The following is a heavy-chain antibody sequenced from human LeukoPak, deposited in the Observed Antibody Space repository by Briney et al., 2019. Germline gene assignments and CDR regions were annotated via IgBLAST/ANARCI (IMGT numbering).Heavy chain of an antibody. V-gene: IGHV3-9*01. CDR1: GFTFDDYA. Sequence: QPGGSLRLSCAASGFTFDDYAMHWVRQAPGKGLEWVPGISWNSGSIHYADSVKGRFTISRDSAKNSLCLQMNSLRAEDTALYYCAKDLSSFVALDVGAFDIWGQGTMVTVSS. D-gene: IGHD6-6*01. CDR3: AKDLSSFVALDVGAFDI. J-gene: IGHJ3*02. CDR2: ISWNSGSI.